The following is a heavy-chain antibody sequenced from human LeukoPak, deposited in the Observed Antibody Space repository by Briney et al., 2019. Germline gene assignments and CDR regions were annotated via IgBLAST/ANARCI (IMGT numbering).Heavy chain of an antibody. Sequence: PGGSLRLSCAASGFTVSSNYMGWVRQAPGKGLEWVSVIYSGGSTCYADSVKGRFTISRDNSKNTLYLQMNSLRAEDTAVYYCARDRGSSWSLGYWGQGTLVTVSS. D-gene: IGHD6-13*01. V-gene: IGHV3-53*01. CDR2: IYSGGST. J-gene: IGHJ4*02. CDR1: GFTVSSNY. CDR3: ARDRGSSWSLGY.